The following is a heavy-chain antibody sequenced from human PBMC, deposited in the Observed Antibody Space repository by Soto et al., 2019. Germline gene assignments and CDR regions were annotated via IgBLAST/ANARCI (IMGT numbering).Heavy chain of an antibody. J-gene: IGHJ4*02. CDR1: GGAISSWN. CDR2: IYYSGST. CDR3: ARRYGSAIDY. D-gene: IGHD1-26*01. V-gene: IGHV4-59*08. Sequence: AETLSLTRTVAGGAISSWNCIWIRQPPGKGLEWIGYIYYSGSTNCNPSLKSRVTISVDTSKNQFSLKLSSVTAADTAVYYCARRYGSAIDYWGQGTLVTVS.